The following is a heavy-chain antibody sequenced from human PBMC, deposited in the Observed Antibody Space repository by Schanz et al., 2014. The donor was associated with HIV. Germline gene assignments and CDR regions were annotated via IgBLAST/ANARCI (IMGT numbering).Heavy chain of an antibody. D-gene: IGHD3-3*01. CDR2: ISHDGSNK. Sequence: QVQLVESGGGVVQPGRSLRLSCAASGFSFSSYSMHWVRQAPGKGLEWVAVISHDGSNKYYADSVKGRFTISRDNGKNSLFLQMNDLKVEDTGVYYCAREASHYDFWYGYFTLPLNYWGQGTRVIVSS. V-gene: IGHV3-30*04. J-gene: IGHJ4*02. CDR1: GFSFSSYS. CDR3: AREASHYDFWYGYFTLPLNY.